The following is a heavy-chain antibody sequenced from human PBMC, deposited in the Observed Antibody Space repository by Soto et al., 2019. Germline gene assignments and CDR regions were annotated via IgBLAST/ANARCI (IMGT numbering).Heavy chain of an antibody. D-gene: IGHD6-6*01. V-gene: IGHV4-59*01. CDR2: IYYSGST. CDR3: ARLDDGAIAARGLTLDY. J-gene: IGHJ4*02. Sequence: SETLSLTCTVSGGSISSYYWSWIRQPPGKGLEWIGYIYYSGSTNYNPSLKSRVTISVDTSKNQFSLKLSSVTAADTAVYYCARLDDGAIAARGLTLDYWGQGTLVTVSS. CDR1: GGSISSYY.